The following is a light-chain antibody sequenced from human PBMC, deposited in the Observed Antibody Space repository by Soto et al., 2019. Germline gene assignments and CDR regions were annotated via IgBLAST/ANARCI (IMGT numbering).Light chain of an antibody. CDR1: QGISNY. CDR3: QQYKCAPFT. V-gene: IGKV1-27*01. CDR2: AAS. J-gene: IGKJ3*01. Sequence: DIQMTQSPSSLSASVGDRVTITCRASQGISNYLAWYQQKPRKVPELLIYAASTLQSVVPSRFSGSGSGTDFNLTINSLQPDDVATYCCQQYKCAPFTFGPGTKVEI.